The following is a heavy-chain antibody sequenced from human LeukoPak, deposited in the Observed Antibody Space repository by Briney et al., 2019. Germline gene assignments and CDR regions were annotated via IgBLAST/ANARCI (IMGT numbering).Heavy chain of an antibody. CDR2: INWNGGST. Sequence: GGSLRLSCAASGFTFDDYGMSWVRQAPGKGLEWGSGINWNGGSTVYADSVKGRFTISRDNAKNSLYLQMNSLRAEDTALYYCAREGPHYYYDSSGYLDYWGQGTLVTVSS. D-gene: IGHD3-22*01. CDR3: AREGPHYYYDSSGYLDY. J-gene: IGHJ4*02. V-gene: IGHV3-20*04. CDR1: GFTFDDYG.